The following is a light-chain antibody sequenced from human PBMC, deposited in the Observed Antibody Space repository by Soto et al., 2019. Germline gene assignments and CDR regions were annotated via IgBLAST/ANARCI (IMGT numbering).Light chain of an antibody. CDR1: SSHVGTYNL. V-gene: IGLV2-23*02. CDR3: RSSAGTNTYV. Sequence: ALTQPASLSVSPGQWITISCTKTSSHVGTYNLVSWYQQYSGKAPKLMIYEVSKRPSRVSNRFSGSKSGNTASLTISGLQAEDEADYYCRSSAGTNTYVLGTGTKVTVL. CDR2: EVS. J-gene: IGLJ1*01.